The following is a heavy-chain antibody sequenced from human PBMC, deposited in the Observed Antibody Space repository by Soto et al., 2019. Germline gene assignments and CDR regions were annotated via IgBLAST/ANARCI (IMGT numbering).Heavy chain of an antibody. CDR1: GFSLRSSGMG. D-gene: IGHD2-21*01. CDR3: AHSSRLLQLRDAFEI. J-gene: IGHJ3*02. Sequence: QITLKESGPTVVKPTQTLTLTCTFSGFSLRSSGMGVGWIRQPPGKALEWLALIYWDDDKRYSPSLKSRLNIAKDTFKSQVVLTMTNMDPVDTATYFCAHSSRLLQLRDAFEIWGQGTMVTVSS. CDR2: IYWDDDK. V-gene: IGHV2-5*02.